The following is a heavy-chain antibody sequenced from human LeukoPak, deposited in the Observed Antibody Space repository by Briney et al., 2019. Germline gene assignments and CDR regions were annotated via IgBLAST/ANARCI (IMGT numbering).Heavy chain of an antibody. CDR1: GGSISNYY. CDR3: ARGLYSRSYYDY. D-gene: IGHD1-26*01. V-gene: IGHV4-59*01. Sequence: SETLSLTCTVSGGSISNYYWSWLRQPPGKGLEWIGYSHYNGSPNYNTSLKSRVTISLDTSKNHFSLKLSSVTAADTAVYYCARGLYSRSYYDYWGQGTLVTVSS. CDR2: SHYNGSP. J-gene: IGHJ4*02.